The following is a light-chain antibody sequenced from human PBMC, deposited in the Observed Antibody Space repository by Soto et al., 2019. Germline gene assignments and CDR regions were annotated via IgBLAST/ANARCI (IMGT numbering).Light chain of an antibody. J-gene: IGLJ2*01. V-gene: IGLV2-14*01. CDR1: SSDVGSYKY. Sequence: QSALTQPASVSGSPGQSITISCTGTSSDVGSYKYVSWYQQYPGKAPKLMIYDVSNRPSGVSNRFSGSKSGNTASLTISGLQAEDEADYYCSSYTSSSSTLVFGGGTKLTVL. CDR3: SSYTSSSSTLV. CDR2: DVS.